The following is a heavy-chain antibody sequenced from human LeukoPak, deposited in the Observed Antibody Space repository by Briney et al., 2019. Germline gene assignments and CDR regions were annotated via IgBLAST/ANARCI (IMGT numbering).Heavy chain of an antibody. CDR2: ISSSGSTI. D-gene: IGHD3-3*01. CDR3: ARGGLPYYDFWSGYLGAFDI. CDR1: GFTFSDYY. Sequence: RGSLRLSCAASGFTFSDYYMSWIRQAPGKGLEWVSYISSSGSTIYYADSVKGRFTISRDNAKNSLYLQMNSLRAEDTAVYYCARGGLPYYDFWSGYLGAFDIWGQGTMVTVSS. V-gene: IGHV3-11*04. J-gene: IGHJ3*02.